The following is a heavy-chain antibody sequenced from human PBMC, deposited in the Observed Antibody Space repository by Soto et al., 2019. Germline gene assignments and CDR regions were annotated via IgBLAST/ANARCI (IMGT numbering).Heavy chain of an antibody. CDR3: AGRWRGFNSYYGMDV. Sequence: QVQLVQSGAEVKKPGSSVKVSCKASGGTFSSYTISWVRQAPGQGLEWMGRIIPILGIANYAQKFQGRVTIXXDXPXXTAEMERSSVRSEDTAVYSCAGRWRGFNSYYGMDVWGQGTTVTVSS. D-gene: IGHD5-12*01. CDR1: GGTFSSYT. V-gene: IGHV1-69*02. CDR2: IIPILGIA. J-gene: IGHJ6*02.